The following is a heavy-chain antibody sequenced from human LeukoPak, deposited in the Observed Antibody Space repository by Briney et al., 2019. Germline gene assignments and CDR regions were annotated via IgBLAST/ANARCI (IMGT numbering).Heavy chain of an antibody. V-gene: IGHV4-59*08. J-gene: IGHJ4*02. Sequence: SETLSLTCTVSGGSISSYYWSWIRQPPGKGLEWIGYIYYSGSTNYNPSLKSRVTISVDTSKNQFSLKVSSVTAAVTAVYYCARHEWQQLVKFDYWGQGALVTVSS. D-gene: IGHD6-13*01. CDR2: IYYSGST. CDR1: GGSISSYY. CDR3: ARHEWQQLVKFDY.